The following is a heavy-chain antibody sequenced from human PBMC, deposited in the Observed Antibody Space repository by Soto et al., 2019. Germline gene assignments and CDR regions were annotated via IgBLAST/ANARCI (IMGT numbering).Heavy chain of an antibody. D-gene: IGHD3-22*01. CDR3: STRAYDTNGYYRFDP. Sequence: ETLSLTCAVYGGSFSGHSWTWIRQSPGKGLEWIGDINHSGRVNYSPSLKSRVTISLDTSKNRFSLTLSAVTAADTAMYYCSTRAYDTNGYYRFDPWGQGTLVTVSS. CDR1: GGSFSGHS. V-gene: IGHV4-34*01. CDR2: INHSGRV. J-gene: IGHJ5*01.